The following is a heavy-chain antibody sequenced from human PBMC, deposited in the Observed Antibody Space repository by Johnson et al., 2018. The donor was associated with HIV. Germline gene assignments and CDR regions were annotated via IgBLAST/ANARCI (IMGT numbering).Heavy chain of an antibody. Sequence: MQLVESGGGLVKPGGSLRLSCAASGFTFSNAWMSWVRQAPGKGLEWVGRITSKTDGGARDYAAPVKGSFTISRDDSKNTLYVQMNSLKTEDTAVYYCTTDGYGGYSYGYGAFDIWGQGTMVTVSS. CDR3: TTDGYGGYSYGYGAFDI. J-gene: IGHJ3*02. D-gene: IGHD5-18*01. CDR2: ITSKTDGGAR. CDR1: GFTFSNAW. V-gene: IGHV3-15*01.